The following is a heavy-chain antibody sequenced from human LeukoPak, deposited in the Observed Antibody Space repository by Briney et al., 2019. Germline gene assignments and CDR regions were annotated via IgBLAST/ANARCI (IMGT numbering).Heavy chain of an antibody. J-gene: IGHJ4*02. CDR1: GYIFTNDG. D-gene: IGHD4-17*01. V-gene: IGHV1-18*01. CDR3: ARDMATVQHQD. CDR2: ISAYSGNT. Sequence: GASVKVSCKASGYIFTNDGISWLRQAPGQGLEWMGWISAYSGNTNYVQKFQDRVTMTTDTSTSTAYMELRSLRSDDTAVYFCARDMATVQHQDWGQGTLVTVSS.